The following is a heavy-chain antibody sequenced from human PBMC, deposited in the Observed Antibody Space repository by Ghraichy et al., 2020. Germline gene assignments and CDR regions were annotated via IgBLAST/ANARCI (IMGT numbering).Heavy chain of an antibody. V-gene: IGHV4-34*01. CDR2: INHSGST. D-gene: IGHD2-2*01. Sequence: SETLSLTCAVYGGSFSGYYWSWIRQPPGKGLEWIGEINHSGSTNYNPSLKSRVTISVDTSKNQFSLKLSSVTAADTAVYYCASLGSSTSHDWFDPWGQGTLVTVSS. CDR3: ASLGSSTSHDWFDP. CDR1: GGSFSGYY. J-gene: IGHJ5*02.